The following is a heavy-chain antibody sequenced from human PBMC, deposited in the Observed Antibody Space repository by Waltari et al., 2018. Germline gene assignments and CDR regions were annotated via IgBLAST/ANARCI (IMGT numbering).Heavy chain of an antibody. V-gene: IGHV4-59*11. Sequence: QVQLQESGPGLVKPSEPLSLTCTVSGGSMTSHYWRWIRQSPGKGLEWVGYVFHSGSTNYNPSLKSRVTMSLDTSKSQFSLRLTSVTPADTAVYYCARDILHSFYYYMDVWGKGTMVTVSS. CDR2: VFHSGST. CDR1: GGSMTSHY. J-gene: IGHJ6*03. D-gene: IGHD5-18*01. CDR3: ARDILHSFYYYMDV.